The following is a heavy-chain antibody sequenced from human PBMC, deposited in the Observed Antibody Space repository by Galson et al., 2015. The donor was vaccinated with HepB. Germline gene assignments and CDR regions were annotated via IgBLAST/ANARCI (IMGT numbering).Heavy chain of an antibody. Sequence: SETLSLTCTVSGGSIRSDNYYWDWIRQAPGKGLEWIGSIHYSGSTYYSPSLKSRVTISVDTSKNQSSLTRNSVTAADTTVYYCARHGRTNADWFDPWGQGTLVTVSS. CDR3: ARHGRTNADWFDP. V-gene: IGHV4-39*01. CDR2: IHYSGST. J-gene: IGHJ5*02. CDR1: GGSIRSDNYY. D-gene: IGHD2-8*01.